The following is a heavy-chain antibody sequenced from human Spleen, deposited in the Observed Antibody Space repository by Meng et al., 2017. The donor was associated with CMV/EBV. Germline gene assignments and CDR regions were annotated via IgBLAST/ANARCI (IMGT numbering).Heavy chain of an antibody. J-gene: IGHJ4*02. D-gene: IGHD2-2*01. CDR3: ATEPLLGYRFDY. CDR2: INPNSGGT. CDR1: GYTFTGYY. Sequence: ASVKVSCKASGYTFTGYYMHWVRQAPGQGLEWMGWINPNSGGTNYAQKFQGRVTMTRDTSISTAYMELSRLRSDDTAVYYCATEPLLGYRFDYWGQGTLVTVSS. V-gene: IGHV1-2*02.